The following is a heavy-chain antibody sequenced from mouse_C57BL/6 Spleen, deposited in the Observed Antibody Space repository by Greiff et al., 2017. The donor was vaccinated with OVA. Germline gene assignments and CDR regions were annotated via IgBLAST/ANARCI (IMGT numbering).Heavy chain of an antibody. CDR1: GFTFTDYY. J-gene: IGHJ3*01. D-gene: IGHD1-1*01. V-gene: IGHV7-3*01. Sequence: EVQLVESGGGLVQPGGSLSLSCAASGFTFTDYYMSWVRQPPGKALEWLGFIRNKANGYTTAYSASVKGRFTISRDNSQSILYLQMNALRAEDSATYYCASSSNYCCGSSYGWFAYWGQGTLVTVSA. CDR2: IRNKANGYTT. CDR3: ASSSNYCCGSSYGWFAY.